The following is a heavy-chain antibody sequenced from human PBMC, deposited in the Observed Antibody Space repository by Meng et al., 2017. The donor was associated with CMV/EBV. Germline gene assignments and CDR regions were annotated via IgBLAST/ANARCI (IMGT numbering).Heavy chain of an antibody. D-gene: IGHD3-22*01. V-gene: IGHV3-21*01. CDR3: ARVAVPSGQPHYYDSSGYYLKGLLDY. CDR1: GFTFSSYS. J-gene: IGHJ4*02. CDR2: ISSSSSYI. Sequence: GGSLRLSCAASGFTFSSYSMNWVRQAPGRGLGWVSSISSSSSYIYYADSVKGRFTISRDNAKNSLYLQMNSLRAEDTAVYYCARVAVPSGQPHYYDSSGYYLKGLLDYWGQGTLVTVSS.